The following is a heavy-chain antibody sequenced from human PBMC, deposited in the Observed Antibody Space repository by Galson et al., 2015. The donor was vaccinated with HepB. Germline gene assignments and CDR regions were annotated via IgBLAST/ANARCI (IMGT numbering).Heavy chain of an antibody. J-gene: IGHJ5*02. CDR1: GGTFSSYS. V-gene: IGHV1-69*02. CDR3: ATSNIGVNWFDP. D-gene: IGHD6-19*01. Sequence: SVKVSCKASGGTFSSYSMSWVRQAPGQGLEWLGRIIPTLSIAHYAQIFQDRVTIIADKSTSTVYMQLSSLRSEDTAVYYRATSNIGVNWFDPWGQGTLVTVSS. CDR2: IIPTLSIA.